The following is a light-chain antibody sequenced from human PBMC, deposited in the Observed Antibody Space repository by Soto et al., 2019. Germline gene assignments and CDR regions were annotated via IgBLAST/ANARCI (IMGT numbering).Light chain of an antibody. CDR1: QSVSSSY. CDR2: GAS. Sequence: EIVLTQSPGTLSLSPLEIATLSFMASQSVSSSYLAWYQQKPGQAPRLLIYGASSRATGIPDRFSGSGSGTDFSLTISSLEPEDVAVYYCQQRSQWPPMTFGQGTRPEI. V-gene: IGKV3D-20*02. CDR3: QQRSQWPPMT. J-gene: IGKJ5*01.